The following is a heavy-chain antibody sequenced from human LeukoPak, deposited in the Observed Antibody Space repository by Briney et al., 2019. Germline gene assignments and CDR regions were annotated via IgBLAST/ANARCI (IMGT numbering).Heavy chain of an antibody. CDR2: ISSSSSYI. J-gene: IGHJ6*02. CDR1: GFTFSSYS. CDR3: ARDPQWLVYYYYYYGIDV. D-gene: IGHD6-19*01. Sequence: GGSLRLSCAASGFTFSSYSMNWVRQAPGKGLEWVSSISSSSSYIYYADSVKGRFTISRDNAKNSLYQQMNSLRAEDTAVYYCARDPQWLVYYYYYYGIDVWGQGTTVTVSS. V-gene: IGHV3-21*01.